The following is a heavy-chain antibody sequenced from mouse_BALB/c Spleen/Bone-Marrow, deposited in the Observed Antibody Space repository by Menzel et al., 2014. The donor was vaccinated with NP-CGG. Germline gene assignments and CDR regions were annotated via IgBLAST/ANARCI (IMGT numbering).Heavy chain of an antibody. CDR2: INPSTGYT. V-gene: IGHV1-7*01. Sequence: VQVVESGAELAKPGASVKMSCKASGYTFTSYWMHWVKQRPGQGLEWIGYINPSTGYTEYNQKFKDKATLTADKSSSTAYMQLSSLTSEDSAVYYCARPYGNYYLDYWGQGTSVTVSS. D-gene: IGHD2-1*01. CDR3: ARPYGNYYLDY. J-gene: IGHJ4*01. CDR1: GYTFTSYW.